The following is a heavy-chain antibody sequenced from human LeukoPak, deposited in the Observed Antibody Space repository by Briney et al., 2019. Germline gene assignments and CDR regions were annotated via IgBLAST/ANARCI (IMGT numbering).Heavy chain of an antibody. CDR1: GFTFSSYA. CDR2: ISGSGGST. J-gene: IGHJ4*02. CDR3: AKDRQRGYSNY. D-gene: IGHD6-13*01. Sequence: QSGGSLRLSCAASGFTFSSYAMSWVRQAPGEGLEWVSAISGSGGSTYYADSVKGRFTISRDNSKNTLYLQMNSLRAEDTAVYYCAKDRQRGYSNYWGQGTLVTVSS. V-gene: IGHV3-23*01.